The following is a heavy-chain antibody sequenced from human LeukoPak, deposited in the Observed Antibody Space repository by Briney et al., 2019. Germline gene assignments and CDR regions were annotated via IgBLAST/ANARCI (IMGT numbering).Heavy chain of an antibody. J-gene: IGHJ6*03. D-gene: IGHD3-22*01. Sequence: SETMSPTCPVSGGSISSGSYYWSWTRQPAGKGLEWIGRIYTSGSTNYNPSLKSRVTISVDTSKNQFSLKLSSVTAADTAVYYCARGVGYDSSGFHWTYYYYYYMDVWGKGTTVTVSS. CDR2: IYTSGST. V-gene: IGHV4-61*02. CDR3: ARGVGYDSSGFHWTYYYYYYMDV. CDR1: GGSISSGSYY.